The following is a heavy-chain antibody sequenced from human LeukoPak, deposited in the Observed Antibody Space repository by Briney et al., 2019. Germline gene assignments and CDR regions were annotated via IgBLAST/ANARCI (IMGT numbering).Heavy chain of an antibody. CDR1: GFTFSNYW. CDR3: ASGVIAAGRPNWFDP. V-gene: IGHV4-34*01. D-gene: IGHD6-13*01. CDR2: INHSGST. J-gene: IGHJ5*02. Sequence: SGGSLRLSCAASGFTFSNYWMIWVRQAPGKGLEWIGEINHSGSTNYNPSLKSRVTISVDTSKNQFSLKLSSVTAADTAVYYCASGVIAAGRPNWFDPWGQGTLVTVSS.